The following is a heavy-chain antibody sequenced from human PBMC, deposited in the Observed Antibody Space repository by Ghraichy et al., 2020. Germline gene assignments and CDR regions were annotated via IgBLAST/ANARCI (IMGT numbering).Heavy chain of an antibody. V-gene: IGHV3-33*01. D-gene: IGHD4-17*01. J-gene: IGHJ3*01. CDR1: GFSFSSYG. CDR2: IWFDGSHS. CDR3: ARDGYGDDEIDGLDV. Sequence: GGSLRLSCAASGFSFSSYGMHWVRQAPGKGLEWVAVIWFDGSHSYHADSVKGRFSISRDNSKNTLYLQMNNLRGDDTAVYFCARDGYGDDEIDGLDVWGQGARVTVSS.